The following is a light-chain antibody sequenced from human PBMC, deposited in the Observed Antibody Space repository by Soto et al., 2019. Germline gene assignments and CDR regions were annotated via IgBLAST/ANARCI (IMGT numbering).Light chain of an antibody. CDR1: QSISSY. CDR2: AAS. J-gene: IGKJ4*01. CDR3: QQSYSNPPLT. Sequence: DIQMTQSPSSLSASVGDRVTITCRASQSISSYLNWYQQKPGKAPKLLIYAASSLQSGVPSRFSGSGSGTDFTLTISSLQPEDFATYYCQQSYSNPPLTFGGGTKVDIK. V-gene: IGKV1-39*01.